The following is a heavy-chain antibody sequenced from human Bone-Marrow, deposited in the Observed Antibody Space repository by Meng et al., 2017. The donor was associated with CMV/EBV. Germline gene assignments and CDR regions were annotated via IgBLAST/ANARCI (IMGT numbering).Heavy chain of an antibody. CDR2: IIPIFGTA. CDR1: GGTFSSYA. CDR3: ASVYSRGAYYDGMDV. J-gene: IGHJ6*02. Sequence: SVKFSCKASGGTFSSYAISWVRQAPGQGLEWMGGIIPIFGTANYAQKFQGRATITTDESTSTAYMELSSLTSEDTAVYYCASVYSRGAYYDGMDVWDQGTTVTVSS. D-gene: IGHD2-15*01. V-gene: IGHV1-69*05.